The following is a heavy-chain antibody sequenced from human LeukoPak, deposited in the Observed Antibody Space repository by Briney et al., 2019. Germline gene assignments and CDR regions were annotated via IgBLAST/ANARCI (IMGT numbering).Heavy chain of an antibody. CDR1: GFTFSSYA. Sequence: GGSLRLSCAASGFTFSSYAMHWVRQAPGKGLEWVAVISYDGSNKYYADSVKGRFTISRDNSKNTLYLQMNSLRAEGTAVYYCARSYSSTLLFDYWGQGTLVTVSS. J-gene: IGHJ4*02. CDR3: ARSYSSTLLFDY. CDR2: ISYDGSNK. V-gene: IGHV3-30*04. D-gene: IGHD6-13*01.